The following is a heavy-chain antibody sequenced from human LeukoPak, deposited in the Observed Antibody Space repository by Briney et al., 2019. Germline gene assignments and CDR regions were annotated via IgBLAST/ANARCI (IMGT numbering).Heavy chain of an antibody. CDR1: GGSFSGYY. CDR3: ARRSYSSSWYY. V-gene: IGHV4-34*01. D-gene: IGHD6-13*01. CDR2: INHSGST. Sequence: SETLSLTCAVYGGSFSGYYWSWIRQPPGKGLEWIGEINHSGSTNYNPSLKSRVTISVDTSKNQFSLKLSSVTAVDTAVYYCARRSYSSSWYYWGQGTLVTVSS. J-gene: IGHJ4*02.